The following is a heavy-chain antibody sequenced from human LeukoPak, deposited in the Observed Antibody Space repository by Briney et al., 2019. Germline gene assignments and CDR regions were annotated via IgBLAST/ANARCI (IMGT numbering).Heavy chain of an antibody. CDR1: GYSFTSYW. D-gene: IGHD6-19*01. CDR2: IDPSDSYT. V-gene: IGHV5-10-1*01. J-gene: IGHJ6*02. CDR3: AARQWYYYGMDV. Sequence: GESLKISCKGSGYSFTSYWISWVRQMPGKGLEWMGRIDPSDSYTNYSPSFQGHVTISADKSISTAYLQWSSLKASDTAMYYCAARQWYYYGMDVWGQGTTVTVSS.